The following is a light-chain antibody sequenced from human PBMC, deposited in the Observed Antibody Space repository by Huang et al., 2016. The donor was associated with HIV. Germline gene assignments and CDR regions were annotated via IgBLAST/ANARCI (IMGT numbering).Light chain of an antibody. J-gene: IGKJ3*01. Sequence: DIVMTQSPDSLSVSLGERATINCKSSQSLLSTSNEKNNLAWYQQKPGQPPKLRIYWASTRASGVPDRFSGSGSGPDFSLTISSLQAEDAAVYYCQQYFTTPRTFGPGTKVEIK. CDR2: WAS. CDR1: QSLLSTSNEKNN. CDR3: QQYFTTPRT. V-gene: IGKV4-1*01.